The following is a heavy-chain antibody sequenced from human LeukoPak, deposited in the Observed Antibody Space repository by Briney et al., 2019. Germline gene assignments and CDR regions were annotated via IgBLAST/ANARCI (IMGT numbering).Heavy chain of an antibody. J-gene: IGHJ4*02. D-gene: IGHD2-2*01. Sequence: PSETLSLTSTVCGGSISSYCWSWIRQPPGKGLEWIGYIYYSGSNNYNPSLKSRVTISVDTSKNQFSLKLSSVTAADTAVYYCARDRSSTSCFDYWGQGTLVTVSS. CDR3: ARDRSSTSCFDY. CDR2: IYYSGSN. CDR1: GGSISSYC. V-gene: IGHV4-59*01.